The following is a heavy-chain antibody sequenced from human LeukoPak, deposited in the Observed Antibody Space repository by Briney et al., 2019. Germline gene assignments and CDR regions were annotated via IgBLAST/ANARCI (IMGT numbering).Heavy chain of an antibody. CDR3: ARSIVGARVVFDY. D-gene: IGHD1-26*01. J-gene: IGHJ4*02. V-gene: IGHV4-34*01. CDR2: INHSGST. CDR1: GGSFSGYY. Sequence: SETLSLTCAVYGGSFSGYYWSWIRQPPGKGLEWIGEINHSGSTNYNPSLKSRVTISVDTSKNQFSLKLSSVTAADTAVYYCARSIVGARVVFDYWGQGTLVTVSS.